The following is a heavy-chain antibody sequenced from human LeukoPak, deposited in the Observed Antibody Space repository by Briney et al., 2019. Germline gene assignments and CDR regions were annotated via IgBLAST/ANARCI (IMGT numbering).Heavy chain of an antibody. V-gene: IGHV3-23*01. Sequence: PGGSLRLSCAASGFTFSSYAMSLVRQAPGKGLEWVSAISGSGGSTYYADSVKGRFTISRDNSKNTLYLQMNSLRAEDTAVYYCASSETRTRYYDFWSGFAFSDYWGQGTLVTVSS. J-gene: IGHJ4*02. CDR2: ISGSGGST. CDR1: GFTFSSYA. D-gene: IGHD3-3*01. CDR3: ASSETRTRYYDFWSGFAFSDY.